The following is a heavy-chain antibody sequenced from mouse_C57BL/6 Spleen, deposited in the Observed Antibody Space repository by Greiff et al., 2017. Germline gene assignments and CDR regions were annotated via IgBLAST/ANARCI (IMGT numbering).Heavy chain of an antibody. J-gene: IGHJ4*01. Sequence: QVTLKVCGPGILQSSQTLSLTCSFSGFSLSTSGMGVSWIRQPSGKGLEWLAHIYWDDDKRYNPSLKSRLTISKDTSRNQVFLKITSVDTADTATYYCARRGPYYYGSSYGAMDYWGQGTSVTVSS. CDR2: IYWDDDK. CDR3: ARRGPYYYGSSYGAMDY. D-gene: IGHD1-1*01. CDR1: GFSLSTSGMG. V-gene: IGHV8-12*01.